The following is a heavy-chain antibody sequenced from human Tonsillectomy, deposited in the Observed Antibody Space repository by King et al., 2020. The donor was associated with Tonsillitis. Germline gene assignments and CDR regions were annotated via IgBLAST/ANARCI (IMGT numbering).Heavy chain of an antibody. Sequence: VQLVQSGAEVKKPGASVKVSCKASGYTFTGYYMHWVRQAPGQGLEWRGWINPNGGGTNYEQTFQGRVTMTRDTSISTAYMELSRLRADDTAVYYCASFLTGEGYWGQGTLVTVPS. J-gene: IGHJ4*02. CDR2: INPNGGGT. V-gene: IGHV1-2*02. CDR1: GYTFTGYY. D-gene: IGHD7-27*01. CDR3: ASFLTGEGY.